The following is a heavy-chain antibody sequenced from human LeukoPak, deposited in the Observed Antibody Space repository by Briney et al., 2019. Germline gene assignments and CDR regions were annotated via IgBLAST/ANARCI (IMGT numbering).Heavy chain of an antibody. J-gene: IGHJ4*02. CDR1: GGSISSGGYY. V-gene: IGHV4-31*03. CDR2: IYYSGST. D-gene: IGHD1-26*01. Sequence: SETLSLTCTVSGGSISSGGYYWSWIRQHPGKGLEWIGYIYYSGSTYYNPSLKSRVTISVDTSKNQFSLKLSSVTAADTAVYYCALTSRKNSGSYHFDYWGQGTLVTVSS. CDR3: ALTSRKNSGSYHFDY.